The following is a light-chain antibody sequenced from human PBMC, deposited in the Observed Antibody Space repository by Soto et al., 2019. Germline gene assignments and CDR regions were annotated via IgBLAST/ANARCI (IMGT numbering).Light chain of an antibody. CDR3: QQSYSTPPS. J-gene: IGKJ2*01. CDR1: QSISSY. CDR2: AAS. Sequence: DIQMTQSPSSLSASVGDRVTITCRASQSISSYLHWYQQKPGKAPKLMIYAASSLPSGVPSRFSGSGSGTDFTLTISSLQPEDFATYYCQQSYSTPPSFGQGTKLEIK. V-gene: IGKV1-39*01.